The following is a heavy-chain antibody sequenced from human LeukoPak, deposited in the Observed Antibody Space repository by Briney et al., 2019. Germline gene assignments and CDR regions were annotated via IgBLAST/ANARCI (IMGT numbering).Heavy chain of an antibody. CDR1: GGSSSHYY. J-gene: IGHJ3*02. D-gene: IGHD4-23*01. CDR3: ARSLGGNSEISDDAFDI. CDR2: IYPSGTT. Sequence: SETLSLTCTVSGGSSSHYYWNWIRQPAGKGLEWIGRIYPSGTTDYNPSLKSRVTISVDTSKNQFSLKLSSVTAADTAVYYCARSLGGNSEISDDAFDIWGQGTMVTVSS. V-gene: IGHV4-4*07.